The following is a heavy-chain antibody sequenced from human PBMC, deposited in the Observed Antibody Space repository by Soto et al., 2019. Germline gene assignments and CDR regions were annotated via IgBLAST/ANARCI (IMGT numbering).Heavy chain of an antibody. CDR2: IYYSGST. CDR1: GGSISSSSYY. D-gene: IGHD3-10*02. V-gene: IGHV4-39*01. Sequence: QLQLQESGPGLVKPSETLSLTCTVSGGSISSSSYYWGWIRQPPGKGLEWIRSIYYSGSTYYNPPHKIRVTITVDTSKNPFSLTLSYVTAADTAVYYCARRVGLFGPFDYWGQGTLVTVSA. J-gene: IGHJ4*02. CDR3: ARRVGLFGPFDY.